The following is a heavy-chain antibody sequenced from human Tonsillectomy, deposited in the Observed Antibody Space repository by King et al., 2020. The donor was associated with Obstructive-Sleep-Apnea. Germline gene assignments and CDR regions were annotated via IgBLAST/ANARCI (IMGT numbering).Heavy chain of an antibody. CDR3: ARDGRYCSSTSCYAGGGYYGMDV. CDR2: IWYDGSNK. V-gene: IGHV3-33*01. D-gene: IGHD2-2*01. CDR1: GFTFSYYG. Sequence: QVQLVESGGGVVQPGRSLRLSCAASGFTFSYYGMHWVRQAPGKGLEWGAVIWYDGSNKYYADSVKGRFTISRDNSKNKLFLQMNSLRAEDTAVYYCARDGRYCSSTSCYAGGGYYGMDVWGQGTTVTVSS. J-gene: IGHJ6*02.